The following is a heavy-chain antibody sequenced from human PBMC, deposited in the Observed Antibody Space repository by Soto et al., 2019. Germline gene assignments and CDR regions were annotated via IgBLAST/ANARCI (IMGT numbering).Heavy chain of an antibody. D-gene: IGHD6-6*01. CDR1: GFTVSSNY. V-gene: IGHV3-53*01. CDR3: AILSN. Sequence: PGGSLRLSCAASGFTVSSNYMNWVRPAPGKGLEWLSIIYSDGTTYYSDSVKGRFTISRDNFKNTLYLQMNNLRADDTAVYYCAILSNWGQGTLVTVSS. J-gene: IGHJ4*02. CDR2: IYSDGTT.